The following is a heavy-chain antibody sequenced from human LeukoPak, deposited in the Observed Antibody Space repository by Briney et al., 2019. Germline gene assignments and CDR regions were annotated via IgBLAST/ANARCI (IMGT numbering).Heavy chain of an antibody. CDR2: ISYDGSNK. D-gene: IGHD3-10*01. Sequence: GGSLRLSCAASGFTFSSYAMHWVRQAPGKGLEWVAVISYDGSNKYYADSVKGRFTISRDNSKNSLYLQMNSLRAGDTAVYYCVMVRGVNGRSYWGQGTLVTVSS. CDR3: VMVRGVNGRSY. J-gene: IGHJ4*02. V-gene: IGHV3-30*14. CDR1: GFTFSSYA.